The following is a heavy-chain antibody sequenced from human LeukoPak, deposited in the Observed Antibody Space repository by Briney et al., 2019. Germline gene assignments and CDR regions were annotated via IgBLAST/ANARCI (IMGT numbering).Heavy chain of an antibody. CDR1: GGSISSGGYS. J-gene: IGHJ4*02. CDR3: ARGPRVVPAAPFDY. CDR2: IYHSGST. D-gene: IGHD2-2*01. Sequence: PSQTLSLTRAVSGGSISSGGYSWSWIRQPPGKGLEWIGYIYHSGSTYYNPSLKSRVTISVDRSKNQFSLKLSSVTAADTAVYYCARGPRVVPAAPFDYWGQGTLVTVSS. V-gene: IGHV4-30-2*01.